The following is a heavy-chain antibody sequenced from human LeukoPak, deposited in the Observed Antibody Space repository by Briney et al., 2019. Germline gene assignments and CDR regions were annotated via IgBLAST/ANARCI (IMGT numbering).Heavy chain of an antibody. CDR3: ASSWPWYCSSTSCYGSYYGMDV. D-gene: IGHD2-2*01. CDR1: GYTFTSYA. V-gene: IGHV7-4-1*02. CDR2: INTNTGNP. J-gene: IGHJ6*02. Sequence: ASVKVSCKASGYTFTSYAMNWVRQAPGQGLEWMGWINTNTGNPTYAQGFTGRFVFSLDTSVSTAYLQISSLKAEDTAVYYCASSWPWYCSSTSCYGSYYGMDVWGQGTTVTVSS.